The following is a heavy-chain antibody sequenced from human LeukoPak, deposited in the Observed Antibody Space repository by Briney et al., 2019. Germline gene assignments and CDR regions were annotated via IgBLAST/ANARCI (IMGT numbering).Heavy chain of an antibody. D-gene: IGHD1-26*01. CDR1: GFTFSSYA. J-gene: IGHJ4*02. CDR3: ARADSGSYTAYFDY. CDR2: ISYDGSNK. V-gene: IGHV3-30*04. Sequence: GGSLRLSCAASGFTFSSYAMHWVRQAPGKGLEWVAVISYDGSNKYYADSVKGRFTISRDNSKNTLYLQMNSLRAEDTAVYYCARADSGSYTAYFDYWGQGTLVTVSS.